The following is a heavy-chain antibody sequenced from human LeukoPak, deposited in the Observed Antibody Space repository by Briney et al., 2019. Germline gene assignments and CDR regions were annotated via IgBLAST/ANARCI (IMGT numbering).Heavy chain of an antibody. CDR1: GFTFSSYG. J-gene: IGHJ4*02. CDR2: ISYDGSNK. CDR3: AKDGPYERWLQLGY. Sequence: GGSLRLSCAASGFTFSSYGMHWVRQAPGKGLEWVAVISYDGSNKYYADSVKGRFTISRDNSKNTLYLQMNSLRAEDTAVYYCAKDGPYERWLQLGYWGQGTLVTVSS. D-gene: IGHD5-24*01. V-gene: IGHV3-30*18.